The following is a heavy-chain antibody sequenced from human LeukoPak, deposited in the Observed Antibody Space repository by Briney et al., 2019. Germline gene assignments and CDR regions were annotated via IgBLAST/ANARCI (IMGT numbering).Heavy chain of an antibody. J-gene: IGHJ4*02. CDR3: ARQLPQRFIAAADYFYY. V-gene: IGHV4-39*01. CDR2: IYYSGST. Sequence: SQTLSLTCTVSGGSISSYYWGWIRQPPGKGLEWIGSIYYSGSTYYNPSLKSRVTISVDTSKNQFSLKLSSVTAADTAVYYCARQLPQRFIAAADYFYYWGQGTLVTVSS. D-gene: IGHD6-13*01. CDR1: GGSISSYY.